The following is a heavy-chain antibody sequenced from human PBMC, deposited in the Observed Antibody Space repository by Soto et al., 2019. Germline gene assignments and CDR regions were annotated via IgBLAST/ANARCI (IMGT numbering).Heavy chain of an antibody. CDR3: ARGGGFSPYYYNLNV. V-gene: IGHV1-46*02. D-gene: IGHD2-15*01. Sequence: ASVKVSCKASGYTLNTYYMHWVRQAPGQGPEWMGIINPRGGGTTYAQNFQDRVTMTSDTSSSTVYMELSSLRSEDTAVYYCARGGGFSPYYYNLNVWGQGTTVTVSS. CDR1: GYTLNTYY. CDR2: INPRGGGT. J-gene: IGHJ6*02.